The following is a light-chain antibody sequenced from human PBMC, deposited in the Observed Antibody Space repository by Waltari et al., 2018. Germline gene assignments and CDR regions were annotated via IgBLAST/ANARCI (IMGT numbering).Light chain of an antibody. CDR3: SSYTSSSTRV. CDR1: RSDVGGYNY. V-gene: IGLV2-14*01. J-gene: IGLJ1*01. CDR2: EVS. Sequence: QSALTQPASLSGSPGQSLTISCTGTRSDVGGYNYVSWYQQHPGKAPKLMIYEVSHRPSGVSNRFSGSKSGNTASLTISGLQAEDEADYYCSSYTSSSTRVFGTGTKVTVL.